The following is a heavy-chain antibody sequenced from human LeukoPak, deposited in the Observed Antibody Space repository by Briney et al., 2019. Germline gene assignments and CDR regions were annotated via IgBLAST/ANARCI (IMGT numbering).Heavy chain of an antibody. CDR1: GGTFSSYA. J-gene: IGHJ4*02. Sequence: GASVKVSCKASGGTFSSYAISWVRQAPGQGLEWMGRIIPILGIANYAQKFQGRVTMTIDTSASTVYMELRSLRSDDTAWYYCARRLGSGTYYIFADYWGQGTLVTVSS. CDR3: ARRLGSGTYYIFADY. D-gene: IGHD3-10*01. V-gene: IGHV1-69*04. CDR2: IIPILGIA.